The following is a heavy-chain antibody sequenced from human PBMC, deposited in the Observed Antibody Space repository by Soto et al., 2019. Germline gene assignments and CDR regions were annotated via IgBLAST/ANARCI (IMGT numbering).Heavy chain of an antibody. CDR3: AKQSRAGYFDY. Sequence: GGSLRLSCAASGFIFNSHAMTWVRQAPGKGLEWVSTIRDNGAATYYADSVEGRFTISRDNSKNTLYLQMNSLRAEDTAVYYCAKQSRAGYFDYWGQGALVTVSS. CDR1: GFIFNSHA. V-gene: IGHV3-23*01. J-gene: IGHJ4*02. CDR2: IRDNGAAT. D-gene: IGHD6-19*01.